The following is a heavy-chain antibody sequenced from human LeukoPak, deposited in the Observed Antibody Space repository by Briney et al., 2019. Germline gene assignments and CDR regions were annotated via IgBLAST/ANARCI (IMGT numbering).Heavy chain of an antibody. V-gene: IGHV4-31*01. CDR2: IYYSGST. Sequence: SETLSLTCTVSGGSISSGGYYWSWIRQHPGKGLEWIGYIYYSGSTYYNPSLKSQVTISVDTSKNQFSLKLSSVTAADTAVYYCARGLGCSSTSCYSDFDYWGQGTLVTVSS. CDR1: GGSISSGGYY. J-gene: IGHJ4*02. D-gene: IGHD2-2*01. CDR3: ARGLGCSSTSCYSDFDY.